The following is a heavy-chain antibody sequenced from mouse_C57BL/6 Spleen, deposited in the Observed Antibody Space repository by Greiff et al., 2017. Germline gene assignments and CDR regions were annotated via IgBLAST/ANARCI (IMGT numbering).Heavy chain of an antibody. Sequence: EVKVEESGGGLVQPGGSMKLSCVASGFTFSNYWMNWVRQSPEQGLEWVAQIRLKSDNYATHYAESVKGRFTISRDDSKSSVHLQMNNLRADDTGIYYCTYLYSFAYWGQGTLVTVSA. J-gene: IGHJ3*01. CDR2: IRLKSDNYAT. D-gene: IGHD2-1*01. V-gene: IGHV6-3*01. CDR3: TYLYSFAY. CDR1: GFTFSNYW.